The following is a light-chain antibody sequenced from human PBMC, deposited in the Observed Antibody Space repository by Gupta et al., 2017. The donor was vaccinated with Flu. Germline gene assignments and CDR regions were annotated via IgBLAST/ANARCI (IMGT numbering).Light chain of an antibody. CDR1: SSDVGGANN. CDR3: SSYTGSSSIFV. J-gene: IGLJ1*01. Sequence: QPALTQPASVSGSPGQSVTISCTGTSSDVGGANNVSWYQQHPSQAPRLMIYEVSNRNSGVSNRFSGSKYGSTASLTIARLQAEDEADCYCSSYTGSSSIFVFGSGTKVTVL. CDR2: EVS. V-gene: IGLV2-14*01.